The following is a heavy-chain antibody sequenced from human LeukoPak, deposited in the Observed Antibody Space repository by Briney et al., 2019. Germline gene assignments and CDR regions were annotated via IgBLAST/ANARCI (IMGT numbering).Heavy chain of an antibody. CDR1: GGSFNSGDYS. V-gene: IGHV4-30-4*08. CDR2: IYYSGST. J-gene: IGHJ4*02. CDR3: ARGRGNWNCFDS. Sequence: SETLSLTCTVSGGSFNSGDYSWNWIRHSPGKGLELFGYIYYSGSTYYTPSLRSRLTMSVDTFKSQFSLKLRSVTAADTAVYYCARGRGNWNCFDSWGQGTLVTVSS. D-gene: IGHD2-21*01.